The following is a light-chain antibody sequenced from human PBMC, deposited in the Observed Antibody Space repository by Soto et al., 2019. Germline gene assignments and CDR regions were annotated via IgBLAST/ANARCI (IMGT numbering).Light chain of an antibody. CDR3: QKYDSAPWT. CDR1: QGISNY. V-gene: IGKV1-27*01. Sequence: DIQMTQSPSSLSASVRDRVTITCRASQGISNYLAWYQQKPGKVPKLLIYAASTLQSGVPSRFSGSGSGTDFNLTISSLQPEDVAIYYCQKYDSAPWTFGQGNKVEIK. J-gene: IGKJ1*01. CDR2: AAS.